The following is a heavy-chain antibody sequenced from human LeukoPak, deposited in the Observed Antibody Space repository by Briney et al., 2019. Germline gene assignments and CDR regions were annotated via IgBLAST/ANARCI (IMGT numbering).Heavy chain of an antibody. Sequence: SQTLSLTCAISGDSVSINSAAWNWIRQSPSRSLEWLGRTYHRSKWYNDYAVSVKSRITINPDISKNQFSLQLNSVTPEDTAVYYCARSPSPYSSGWYFDYWGQGTLVTVSS. CDR2: TYHRSKWYN. V-gene: IGHV6-1*01. D-gene: IGHD6-19*01. J-gene: IGHJ4*02. CDR1: GDSVSINSAA. CDR3: ARSPSPYSSGWYFDY.